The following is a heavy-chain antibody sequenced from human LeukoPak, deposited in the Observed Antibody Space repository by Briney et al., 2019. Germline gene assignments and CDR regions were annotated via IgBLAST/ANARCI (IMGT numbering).Heavy chain of an antibody. V-gene: IGHV1-8*03. Sequence: ASVKVSCKASGYTFTNYHINWVRQATGQGLEWMGWMNPNNGDSGYAQKFQGRVTITRDTSISTSYMELRRLRSDDTAVYFCARTTSCTASGYDYWGQGTLVTVSS. CDR3: ARTTSCTASGYDY. D-gene: IGHD6-25*01. CDR1: GYTFTNYH. CDR2: MNPNNGDS. J-gene: IGHJ4*02.